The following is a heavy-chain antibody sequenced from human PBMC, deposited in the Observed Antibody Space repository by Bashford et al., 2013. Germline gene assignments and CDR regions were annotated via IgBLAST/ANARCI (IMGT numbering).Heavy chain of an antibody. V-gene: IGHV1-2*02. Sequence: ASVKVSCKASEYSFTGHYLHWVRQAPGQGLEWMGWINTASGATLYAQKFQDRVTMTRDTSISTAYMDLTRLTSDDTAVYYCARELTILPPAKRFDTWGQGTLVTVSS. CDR1: EYSFTGHY. J-gene: IGHJ5*02. CDR2: INTASGAT. CDR3: ARELTILPPAKRFDT. D-gene: IGHD2-2*01.